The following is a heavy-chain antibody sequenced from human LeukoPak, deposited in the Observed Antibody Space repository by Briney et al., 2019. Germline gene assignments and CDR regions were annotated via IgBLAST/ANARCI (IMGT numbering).Heavy chain of an antibody. CDR1: GYTFTGYY. J-gene: IGHJ4*02. CDR3: VRFENWNDPSGYQEY. V-gene: IGHV1-2*06. D-gene: IGHD1-1*01. Sequence: ASVKVSCKASGYTFTGYYMHWVRQAPGQGLEWMGRINSNSGGTRYPQEFQGRVTMTRDTSISTAYMELTSLKSDDTAVYYCVRFENWNDPSGYQEYWGQGTLVTVSS. CDR2: INSNSGGT.